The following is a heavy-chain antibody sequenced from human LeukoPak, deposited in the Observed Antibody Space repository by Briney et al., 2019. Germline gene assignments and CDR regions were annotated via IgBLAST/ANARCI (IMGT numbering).Heavy chain of an antibody. CDR3: ARGFISGWGFSYWFDP. CDR2: INHSGST. D-gene: IGHD6-19*01. V-gene: IGHV4-34*01. CDR1: GGSFSGYY. Sequence: KPSETLSLTCAVYGGSFSGYYWSWIRQPPGKGLEWIGEINHSGSTNYNPSLKSRVTLSVDTPKNQFSLKLSSVTAADTAVYYCARGFISGWGFSYWFDPWGQGTLVTVSS. J-gene: IGHJ5*02.